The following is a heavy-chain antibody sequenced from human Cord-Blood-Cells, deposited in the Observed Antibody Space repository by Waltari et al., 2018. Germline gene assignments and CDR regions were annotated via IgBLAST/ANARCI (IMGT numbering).Heavy chain of an antibody. D-gene: IGHD2-8*01. Sequence: EVQLLVSGGGLVQPGGSLRLSCAASGFIFSSYAMSRVRQAPGKGLEWVSAISGSGGSTYYADSVKGRFTISKDNSKNTLYLQMNSLRAEDTAVYYCAKIVLRAFDIWGQGTMVTVSS. J-gene: IGHJ3*02. CDR1: GFIFSSYA. CDR3: AKIVLRAFDI. V-gene: IGHV3-23*01. CDR2: ISGSGGST.